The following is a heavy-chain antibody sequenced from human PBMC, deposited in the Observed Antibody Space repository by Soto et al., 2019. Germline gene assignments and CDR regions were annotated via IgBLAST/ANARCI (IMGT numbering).Heavy chain of an antibody. CDR2: IYYSWSA. V-gene: IGHV4-30-4*01. D-gene: IGHD3-10*01. J-gene: IGHJ4*02. Sequence: PSETLSLTCSVSGASISSGDYYWSWIRQAPGKGLEWIGHIYYSWSAHYKASLKSRVTISVDTSKTQFSLNLTSVTAADTALYYCARMGFTYGTPSVWGQGTKVTVSS. CDR3: ARMGFTYGTPSV. CDR1: GASISSGDYY.